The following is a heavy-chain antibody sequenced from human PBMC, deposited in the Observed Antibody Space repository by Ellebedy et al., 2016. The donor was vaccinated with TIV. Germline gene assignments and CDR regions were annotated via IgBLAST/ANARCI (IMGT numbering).Heavy chain of an antibody. CDR1: GYTFTGYY. V-gene: IGHV1-2*02. Sequence: ASVKVSCKASGYTFTGYYMHWVRQAPGQGLEWMGWINPNSGGTNYAQKFQGRVTMTRDTSISTAYMELSRLRSDDTAVYYCARVHLFGWNDKGLDPWGQGTPVTVSS. CDR3: ARVHLFGWNDKGLDP. D-gene: IGHD1-1*01. CDR2: INPNSGGT. J-gene: IGHJ5*02.